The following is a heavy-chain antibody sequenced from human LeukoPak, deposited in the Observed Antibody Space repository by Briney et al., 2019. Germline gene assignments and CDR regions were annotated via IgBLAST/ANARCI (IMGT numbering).Heavy chain of an antibody. V-gene: IGHV1-18*01. D-gene: IGHD5-24*01. CDR1: GYTFLDYG. CDR3: TRDFSAKMATITDI. J-gene: IGHJ4*02. Sequence: ASVKVSCKTSGYTFLDYGISWLRQAPGQGLEWMGRVGPYNGKTQYSQKLQGRITLTTDTLTNTAFMELTSLSPDDTAFYYCTRDFSAKMATITDIWGQGTLVAVSS. CDR2: VGPYNGKT.